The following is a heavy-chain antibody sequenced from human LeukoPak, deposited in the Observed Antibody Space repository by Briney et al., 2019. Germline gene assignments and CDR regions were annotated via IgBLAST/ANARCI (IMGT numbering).Heavy chain of an antibody. J-gene: IGHJ3*02. D-gene: IGHD1-1*01. V-gene: IGHV3-23*01. CDR3: AKGKATRPYDAFDI. CDR1: GFTFSSYA. CDR2: INGGGSST. Sequence: GGSLSLSCAASGFTFSSYAMNWVRQAPGKGLEWVSAINGGGSSTYYAGSVKGRFTISRDSSKNTLYLQMNSLRAEDTAVYYCAKGKATRPYDAFDIWGQGTMVTVSS.